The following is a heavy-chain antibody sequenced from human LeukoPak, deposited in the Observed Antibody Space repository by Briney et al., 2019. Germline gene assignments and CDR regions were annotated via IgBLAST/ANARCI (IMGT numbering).Heavy chain of an antibody. CDR1: GFTFRTYA. CDR2: ISGSGGTT. D-gene: IGHD3-10*01. CDR3: AKLSTFGDLSRVRFDP. Sequence: GGSLRLSCAVAGFTFRTYAMSWVRQAPGKGLECVSAISGSGGTTYYADSVKGRFTISRDNSKNTLYLQMNSLRAEDTAVYYCAKLSTFGDLSRVRFDPWGQGTLVTVSS. V-gene: IGHV3-23*01. J-gene: IGHJ5*02.